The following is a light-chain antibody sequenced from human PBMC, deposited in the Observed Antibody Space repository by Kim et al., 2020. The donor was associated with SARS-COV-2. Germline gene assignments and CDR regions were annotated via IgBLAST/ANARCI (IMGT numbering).Light chain of an antibody. CDR1: TSNIGNNY. V-gene: IGLV1-51*01. CDR2: DDN. Sequence: QSVLTQPPSLSAAPGQRVTISCSGITSNIGNNYVSWYRQLPGTVPKLLIYDDNKRPSGIPDRFSGSKSGTSATLGITGLQTGDEADYYCGTWDSRLRVGVFGGGTQLTVL. J-gene: IGLJ2*01. CDR3: GTWDSRLRVGV.